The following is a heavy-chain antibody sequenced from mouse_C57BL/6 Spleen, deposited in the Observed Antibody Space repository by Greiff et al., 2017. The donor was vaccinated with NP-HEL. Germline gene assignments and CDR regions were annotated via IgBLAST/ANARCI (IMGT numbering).Heavy chain of an antibody. D-gene: IGHD3-3*01. CDR3: TGRGTGYAMDY. CDR2: IRLKSDNYAT. J-gene: IGHJ4*01. Sequence: EVKVEESGGGLVQPGGSMKLSCVASGFTFSNYWMNWVRQSPEKGLEWVAQIRLKSDNYATHYAESVKGRFTISRDDSKSSVYLQMNNLRAEDTGIYYCTGRGTGYAMDYWGQGTSVTVSS. V-gene: IGHV6-3*01. CDR1: GFTFSNYW.